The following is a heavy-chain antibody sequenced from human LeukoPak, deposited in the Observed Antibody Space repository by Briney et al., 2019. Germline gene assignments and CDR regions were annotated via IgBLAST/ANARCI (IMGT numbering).Heavy chain of an antibody. V-gene: IGHV3-7*01. CDR3: ASARYSDH. D-gene: IGHD1-1*01. Sequence: GGSLSLSCVASALTFSSYWMTWVRQADGKGMEWVANIEQVGSEKYYVDSVKGRFTISRDNAKNSLYLQMNSLRAEDTAVYYCASARYSDHWGQGTLVTVSS. CDR2: IEQVGSEK. CDR1: ALTFSSYW. J-gene: IGHJ4*02.